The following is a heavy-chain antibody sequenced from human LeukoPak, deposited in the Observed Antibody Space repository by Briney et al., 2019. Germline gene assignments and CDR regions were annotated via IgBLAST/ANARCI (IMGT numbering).Heavy chain of an antibody. Sequence: WMVRIVPVDSHTDYNPSFQGHVTISVDKAINTVYLQWGSLEASDSAMYYCARGRGWVDYWGQGALVTVSS. J-gene: IGHJ4*02. CDR2: IVPVDSHT. CDR3: ARGRGWVDY. V-gene: IGHV5-10-1*01. D-gene: IGHD6-19*01.